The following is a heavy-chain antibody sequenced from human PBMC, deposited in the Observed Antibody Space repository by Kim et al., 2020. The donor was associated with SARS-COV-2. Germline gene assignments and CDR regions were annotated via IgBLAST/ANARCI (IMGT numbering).Heavy chain of an antibody. Sequence: GGSLRLSCTVSGFTFGDYSMSWFRQAPGKGLEWVGFIRSKAYGGTTEYAASVKGRFTISRDDSKSIAYLQMDSLKTEDTAVYYCTRALYSGTYPRHDLFYQWGQGTLVTVSS. V-gene: IGHV3-49*03. J-gene: IGHJ4*02. D-gene: IGHD1-26*01. CDR2: IRSKAYGGTT. CDR1: GFTFGDYS. CDR3: TRALYSGTYPRHDLFYQ.